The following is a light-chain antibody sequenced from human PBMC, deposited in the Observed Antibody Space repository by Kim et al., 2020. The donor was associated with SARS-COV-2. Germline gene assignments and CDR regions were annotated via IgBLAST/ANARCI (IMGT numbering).Light chain of an antibody. J-gene: IGKJ1*01. CDR2: KAS. CDR1: QNIHIW. Sequence: SASVGDRVTISCRASQNIHIWLAWFQQKPGKAPRVLMYKASTLESGVPSRFSGTGSGTEFTLTISSLQPDDSATYYCQQYDVDPETFGQGTKV. V-gene: IGKV1-5*03. CDR3: QQYDVDPET.